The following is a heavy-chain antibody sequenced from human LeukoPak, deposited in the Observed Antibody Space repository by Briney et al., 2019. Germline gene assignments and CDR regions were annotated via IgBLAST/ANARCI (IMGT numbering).Heavy chain of an antibody. V-gene: IGHV4-30-4*01. J-gene: IGHJ4*02. CDR3: ARDVAATAINDY. D-gene: IGHD2-21*02. CDR1: GGSISNGDYY. CDR2: IYYSGNT. Sequence: SETLSLTCTVSGGSISNGDYYWSWIRQPPGKGLEWIGYIYYSGNTYYNPSLKNRVIISVDTSKNQFSLNLSSVTAADTAVYYCARDVAATAINDYWGQGTLVTVSS.